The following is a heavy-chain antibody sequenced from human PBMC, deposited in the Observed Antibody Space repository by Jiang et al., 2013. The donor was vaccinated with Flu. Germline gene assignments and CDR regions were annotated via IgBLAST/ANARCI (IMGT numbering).Heavy chain of an antibody. D-gene: IGHD3-10*01. Sequence: SLTCTVSGAFFSAGVVVTTGAGSASAQGRGVEWIGDIFHSGSTYYNSSLKSRLSISMDTSKNDFSLNLNSVTAADTAVYYCARRESPRVRGVDPFDPWGQGTLVTVSS. CDR1: GAFFSAGVVVTT. CDR3: ARRESPRVRGVDPFDP. CDR2: IFHSGST. J-gene: IGHJ5*02. V-gene: IGHV4-31*03.